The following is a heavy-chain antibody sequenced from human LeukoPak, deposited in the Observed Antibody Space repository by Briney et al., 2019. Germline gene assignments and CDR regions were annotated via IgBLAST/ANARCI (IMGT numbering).Heavy chain of an antibody. Sequence: SETLSLTCTVSGGSISSYYWSWIRQPPGKGLEWIGYIYYSGSTNYNPSLKSRVTISVDTSKNQFSLKLSSVTAADTAVYYCAGQPRGHTSWGTQAHAFDIWGQGTMVTVSS. J-gene: IGHJ3*02. CDR2: IYYSGST. CDR3: AGQPRGHTSWGTQAHAFDI. CDR1: GGSISSYY. D-gene: IGHD1-7*01. V-gene: IGHV4-59*01.